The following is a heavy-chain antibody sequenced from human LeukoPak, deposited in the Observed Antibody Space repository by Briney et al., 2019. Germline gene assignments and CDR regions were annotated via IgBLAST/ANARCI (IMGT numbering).Heavy chain of an antibody. CDR2: NIPIFGTA. CDR1: GGTFSSYA. V-gene: IGHV1-69*01. CDR3: ARARHDFWSGLDAFDI. J-gene: IGHJ3*02. Sequence: SVKVSCKASGGTFSSYAISWVRQAPGQGLEWMGGNIPIFGTANYALKFQGRVTITADGSTSTAYMELSSLRSEDTAVYYCARARHDFWSGLDAFDIWGQGTMVTVSS. D-gene: IGHD3-3*01.